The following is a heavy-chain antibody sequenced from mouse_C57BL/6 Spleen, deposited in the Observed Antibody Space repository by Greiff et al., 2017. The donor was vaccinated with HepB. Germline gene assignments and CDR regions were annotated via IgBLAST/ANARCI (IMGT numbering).Heavy chain of an antibody. J-gene: IGHJ3*01. CDR3: ARWGSGTTWFAY. CDR2: INPSNGGT. D-gene: IGHD4-1*01. Sequence: QVQLQQPGTKLVKPGASVKLSCKASGYTFTSYWMHWVKQRPGQGLEWIGNINPSNGGTNYNEKFKSKATLTVDKSSSTAYMQLSSLTSEDSAVYYCARWGSGTTWFAYWGQGTLVTVSA. V-gene: IGHV1-53*01. CDR1: GYTFTSYW.